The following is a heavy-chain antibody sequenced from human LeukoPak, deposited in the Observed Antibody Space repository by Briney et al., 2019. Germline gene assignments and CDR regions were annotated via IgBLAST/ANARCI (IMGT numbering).Heavy chain of an antibody. D-gene: IGHD5-24*01. V-gene: IGHV1-24*01. CDR2: FDPEDGET. CDR1: GYTLTELS. J-gene: IGHJ3*02. CDR3: ATGRWLHLGGRAWGAFDI. Sequence: GASVKVSFKVSGYTLTELSMHWVRQAPGKGLEWMGGFDPEDGETIYAQKFQGRVTMTEDTSTDTAYMELSSLRSEDTAVYYCATGRWLHLGGRAWGAFDIWGQGTMVTVSS.